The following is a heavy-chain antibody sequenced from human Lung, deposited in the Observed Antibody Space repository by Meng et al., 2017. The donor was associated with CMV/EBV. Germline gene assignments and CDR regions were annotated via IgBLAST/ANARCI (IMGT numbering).Heavy chain of an antibody. Sequence: ASVKVSCKASGYTFTSYGIIWVRQAPGQGLEWMGWISPYDGNTNYAQTLQDSVTMTTDTPSSTAYMELRSLRSDDTAVYFCARKRGYWGTTSCSSYFDHWGQGTLVTVSS. J-gene: IGHJ4*02. CDR2: ISPYDGNT. CDR1: GYTFTSYG. D-gene: IGHD2-2*01. V-gene: IGHV1-18*01. CDR3: ARKRGYWGTTSCSSYFDH.